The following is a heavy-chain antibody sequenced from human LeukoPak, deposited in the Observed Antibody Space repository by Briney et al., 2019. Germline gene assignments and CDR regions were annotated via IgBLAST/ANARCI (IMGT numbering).Heavy chain of an antibody. CDR3: AKRGVVIRVILVGFHKEAYYFDS. V-gene: IGHV3-23*01. CDR2: ISDSGGRT. CDR1: GITLSNYG. Sequence: GGSLRLSCAVSGITLSNYGMSWVRQAPGKGLEWVAGISDSGGRTNYADSVKGRFTISRNNPKNTLYLQMNSLRAEDTAVYFCAKRGVVIRVILVGFHKEAYYFDSWGQGALVTVSS. D-gene: IGHD3-22*01. J-gene: IGHJ4*02.